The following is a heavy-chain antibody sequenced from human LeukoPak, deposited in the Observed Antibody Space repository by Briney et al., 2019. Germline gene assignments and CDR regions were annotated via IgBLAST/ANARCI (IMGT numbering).Heavy chain of an antibody. Sequence: ASVKVSCKASGYTFTGYYMHWVRQAPGQGLEWMGWIKPNSGGTNYAQKFQGRVTMTRDTSISTAYMELSRLRSDDTAVYYCATVPPYYYDSSGYAADYWGQGTLVTVSS. D-gene: IGHD3-22*01. V-gene: IGHV1-2*02. J-gene: IGHJ4*02. CDR3: ATVPPYYYDSSGYAADY. CDR1: GYTFTGYY. CDR2: IKPNSGGT.